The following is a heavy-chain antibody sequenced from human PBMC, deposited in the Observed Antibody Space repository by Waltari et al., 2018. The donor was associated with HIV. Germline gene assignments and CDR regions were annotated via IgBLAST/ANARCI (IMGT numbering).Heavy chain of an antibody. CDR3: AKDNSVNYFTGDAFDI. CDR1: GFTFRSSG. J-gene: IGHJ3*02. CDR2: IWSDGNNE. V-gene: IGHV3-30*02. D-gene: IGHD1-26*01. Sequence: QVQLVESGGGVVQPGRSLRLSCTASGFTFRSSGLPWVRQAPGKGPEWVAIIWSDGNNEYYADSVKGRFTISRDNSKDTLYLQMNSLRAEDTAMYYCAKDNSVNYFTGDAFDIWGQGTMVIVSS.